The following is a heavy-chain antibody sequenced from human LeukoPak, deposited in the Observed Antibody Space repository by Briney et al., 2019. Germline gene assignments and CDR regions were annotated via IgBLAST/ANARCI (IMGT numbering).Heavy chain of an antibody. CDR3: AKASTYDYVWGSYLIGYYFDF. J-gene: IGHJ4*02. V-gene: IGHV3-9*01. D-gene: IGHD3-16*01. Sequence: WVSGITWDRGTVTYADSVKGRFTISRDNAKNSLYLHMTSLRAEDSALYYCAKASTYDYVWGSYLIGYYFDFRGQGTLVTVSP. CDR2: ITWDRGTV.